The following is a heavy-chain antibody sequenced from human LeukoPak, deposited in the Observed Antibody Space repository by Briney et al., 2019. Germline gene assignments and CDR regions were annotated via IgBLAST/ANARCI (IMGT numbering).Heavy chain of an antibody. CDR1: GFTLSDYW. Sequence: GGSLRLSCAASGFTLSDYWIHWVRQAPGKGLVWVSRINTDGSITNYADSVKGRFSISRDNAKNTLYLQMSSLRAENTAVYYCARDRGPRTGFMVREAYDYWGQGTLVTVSS. J-gene: IGHJ4*02. D-gene: IGHD3-10*01. V-gene: IGHV3-74*01. CDR3: ARDRGPRTGFMVREAYDY. CDR2: INTDGSIT.